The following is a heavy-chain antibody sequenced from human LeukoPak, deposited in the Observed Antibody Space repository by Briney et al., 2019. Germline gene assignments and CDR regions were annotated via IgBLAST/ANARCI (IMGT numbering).Heavy chain of an antibody. CDR1: GYTLRVLS. D-gene: IGHD2/OR15-2a*01. Sequence: ASVKVSCKVSGYTLRVLSMHWVRRAPAKGLQWMGVFDPEDGESIIAQKFQGRLTMTEDTSTDTAYMELSSLTSEDTAMYYCATGHCNTSSCYYYYMDVWGKGTTVTVSS. CDR2: FDPEDGES. J-gene: IGHJ6*03. V-gene: IGHV1-24*01. CDR3: ATGHCNTSSCYYYYMDV.